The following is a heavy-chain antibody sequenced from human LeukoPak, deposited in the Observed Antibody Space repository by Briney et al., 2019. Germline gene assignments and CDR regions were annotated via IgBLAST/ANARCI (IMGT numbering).Heavy chain of an antibody. D-gene: IGHD2-2*01. Sequence: GGSLRLSCAASGFAFSSYAMHWVRQAPGKGLEYVSAISSNGGSTSYANSVKGRFTISRDNSKNTLYLQMGSLRAEDMAVYYCARSSIVVVSILDYWGQGTLVTVSS. J-gene: IGHJ4*02. V-gene: IGHV3-64*01. CDR2: ISSNGGST. CDR3: ARSSIVVVSILDY. CDR1: GFAFSSYA.